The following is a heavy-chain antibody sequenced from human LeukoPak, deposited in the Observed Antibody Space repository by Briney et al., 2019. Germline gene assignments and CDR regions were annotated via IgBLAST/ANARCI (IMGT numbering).Heavy chain of an antibody. J-gene: IGHJ4*02. D-gene: IGHD1-20*01. Sequence: GGSLRLSCAASGFTFDDYGMSWVRQAPGKGLERVSGINWNGGSTGYADSVKGRFTISRDNAKNSLYLQMNSLRAEDTALYHCARDLGYNWNDGGYWGQGTLVTVSS. CDR1: GFTFDDYG. V-gene: IGHV3-20*01. CDR2: INWNGGST. CDR3: ARDLGYNWNDGGY.